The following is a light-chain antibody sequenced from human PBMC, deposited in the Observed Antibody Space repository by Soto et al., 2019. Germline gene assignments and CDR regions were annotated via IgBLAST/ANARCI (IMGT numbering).Light chain of an antibody. V-gene: IGKV1-9*01. J-gene: IGKJ3*01. CDR3: QQLNSFPIP. Sequence: IQLTQSPSSLSAYVGDIVTISCRASEGIANFLAWYQQNRCKAPKLLIYGASTLQSGDPSRYSGSGSGTDFTLTISSLQPEAFAPYYCQQLNSFPIPFGPGTTVDI. CDR1: EGIANF. CDR2: GAS.